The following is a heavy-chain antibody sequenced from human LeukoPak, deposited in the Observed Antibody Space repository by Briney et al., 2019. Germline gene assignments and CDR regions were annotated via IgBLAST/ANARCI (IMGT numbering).Heavy chain of an antibody. CDR2: IHPNTGAT. J-gene: IGHJ4*02. CDR1: GYTFTDYY. V-gene: IGHV1-2*02. CDR3: ARDMGRYSGYDYDY. D-gene: IGHD5-12*01. Sequence: ASVKGSCKTSGYTFTDYYLHWVRQAPGQGLEWVGWIHPNTGATHHAQKFQGRLTMTRDTSISTVYMELTRLRSDDTAVYYCARDMGRYSGYDYDYWAQGTLVTASS.